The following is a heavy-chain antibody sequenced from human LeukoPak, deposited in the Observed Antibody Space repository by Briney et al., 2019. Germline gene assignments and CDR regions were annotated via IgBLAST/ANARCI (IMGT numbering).Heavy chain of an antibody. J-gene: IGHJ3*02. CDR3: AKDGDYYDGSGYFENDAFDI. V-gene: IGHV3-23*01. CDR1: GFTFSSYA. Sequence: PGGPLRLSCAASGFTFSSYAMSWVRQAPGKGLEWVSAISGSGGSTYYADSVKGRFTISRDNSKNTLYLQMNSLRAEDTAVYYCAKDGDYYDGSGYFENDAFDIWGQGTMVTVSS. CDR2: ISGSGGST. D-gene: IGHD3-22*01.